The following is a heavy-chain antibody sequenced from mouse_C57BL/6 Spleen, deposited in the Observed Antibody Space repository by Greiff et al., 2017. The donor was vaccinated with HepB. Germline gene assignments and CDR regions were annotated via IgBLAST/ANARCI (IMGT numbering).Heavy chain of an antibody. Sequence: QVQLQQSGAELVMPGASVKLSCKASGYTFTSYWMHWVKQRPGQGLEWIGEIDPSDSYTNYNQKFKGKSTLTVDKSSSTAYMQLSSLTSEDSAVYYCASHTTVVAHWYFDVWGTGTTVTVSS. CDR1: GYTFTSYW. D-gene: IGHD1-1*01. CDR2: IDPSDSYT. CDR3: ASHTTVVAHWYFDV. J-gene: IGHJ1*03. V-gene: IGHV1-69*01.